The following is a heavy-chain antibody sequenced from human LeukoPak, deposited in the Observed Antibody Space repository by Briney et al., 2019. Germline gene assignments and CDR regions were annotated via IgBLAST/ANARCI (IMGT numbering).Heavy chain of an antibody. CDR3: ARDLQENGMDV. CDR1: GFTFSSYA. D-gene: IGHD4-11*01. J-gene: IGHJ6*02. V-gene: IGHV3-30-3*01. Sequence: GGSLRLSCAASGFTFSSYAMHWVRQAPGKGLEWVAVISYDGSNKYYADSEKGRFTISRDNSKNTLYLQMNSLRAEDTAVYYCARDLQENGMDVWGQGTTVTVSS. CDR2: ISYDGSNK.